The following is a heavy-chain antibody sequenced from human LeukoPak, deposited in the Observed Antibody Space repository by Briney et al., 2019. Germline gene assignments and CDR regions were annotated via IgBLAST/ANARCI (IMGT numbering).Heavy chain of an antibody. CDR2: IYYSGST. D-gene: IGHD6-19*01. Sequence: SETLSLTCTVSGGSISSSSYYWGWIRQPPGKGLEWIGSIYYSGSTYYNPSLKSRVTISVDTSKNQFSLKLSSVTAADTAVYYCVCLEQWLLGAGGIWGQGTMVTVSS. CDR1: GGSISSSSYY. J-gene: IGHJ3*02. V-gene: IGHV4-39*01. CDR3: VCLEQWLLGAGGI.